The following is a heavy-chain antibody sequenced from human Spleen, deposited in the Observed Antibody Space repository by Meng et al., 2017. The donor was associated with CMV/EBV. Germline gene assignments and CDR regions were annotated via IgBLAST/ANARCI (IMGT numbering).Heavy chain of an antibody. CDR2: IKQDGSEK. Sequence: GESLKISCAASGFTFSSYWMSWVRQAPGKGLEWVANIKQDGSEKYYVDSVKGRFTISRDNAKNSLYLQMNSLRAEDTAVYYCARDSGIYCGGDCYSYYYGMDVWGQGTTVTVSS. V-gene: IGHV3-7*01. D-gene: IGHD2-21*01. J-gene: IGHJ6*02. CDR1: GFTFSSYW. CDR3: ARDSGIYCGGDCYSYYYGMDV.